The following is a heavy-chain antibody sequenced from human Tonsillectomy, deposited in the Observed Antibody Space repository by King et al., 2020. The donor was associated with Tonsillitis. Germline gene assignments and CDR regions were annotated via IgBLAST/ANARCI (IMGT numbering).Heavy chain of an antibody. V-gene: IGHV4-39*01. J-gene: IGHJ4*02. CDR1: GGSITSSSYY. Sequence: QLQESGPGLVKPSETLSLTCTVSGGSITSSSYYWGWIRQPPGKGLEWIGTIYYSGSTYYNPSLKSRVTISVDTSKNQFSLKLSSVTAADTAVYYCARHPTIFDFEYYFDYWGQGTLVTVSS. D-gene: IGHD3-3*01. CDR3: ARHPTIFDFEYYFDY. CDR2: IYYSGST.